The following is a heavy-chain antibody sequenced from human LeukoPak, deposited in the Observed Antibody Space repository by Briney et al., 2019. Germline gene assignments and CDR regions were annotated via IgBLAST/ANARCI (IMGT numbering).Heavy chain of an antibody. CDR1: GFTFRTYG. CDR3: ARDGAVGRPIDP. J-gene: IGHJ5*02. CDR2: IWSDGSKK. V-gene: IGHV3-33*01. Sequence: GTSLRLSCVASGFTFRTYGMYWVRQAPGKGLEWVAVIWSDGSKKYYAESVKGRFTNSRDDSKNTLYLQMNSLSGEDTAVYYCARDGAVGRPIDPWGQGTLVTVSS. D-gene: IGHD3-10*01.